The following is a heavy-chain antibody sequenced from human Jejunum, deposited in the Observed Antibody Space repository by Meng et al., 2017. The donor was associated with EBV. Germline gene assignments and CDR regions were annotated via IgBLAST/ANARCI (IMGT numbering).Heavy chain of an antibody. V-gene: IGHV1-8*01. Sequence: QVQLVQSGAEVKKPGASVKVSCKAAGYTCTSNDINWVRQATGQGLEWIGWMNPSSDDTGFAQKFQGRVTVTRDNSINTAYMELSSLTSDDTAVYYCARSDTLIGYYKGNSFDPWGQGTLVTVSS. D-gene: IGHD3-9*01. CDR2: MNPSSDDT. CDR3: ARSDTLIGYYKGNSFDP. J-gene: IGHJ5*02. CDR1: GYTCTSND.